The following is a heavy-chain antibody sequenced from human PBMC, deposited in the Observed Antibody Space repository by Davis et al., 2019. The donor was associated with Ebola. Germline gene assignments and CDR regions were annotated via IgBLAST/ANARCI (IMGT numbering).Heavy chain of an antibody. V-gene: IGHV4-59*01. CDR1: GASMTSYY. CDR3: ARGGLVPAALYL. D-gene: IGHD2-2*01. Sequence: PSDPLSPTCTVSGASMTSYYWSWIRQAPGKGLEWIGYIAYTGNTIYNPSLESRATIAGDTSKKQFSLRLNSVTAADTAVYYCARGGLVPAALYLWGRGTMVTVSS. CDR2: IAYTGNT. J-gene: IGHJ3*01.